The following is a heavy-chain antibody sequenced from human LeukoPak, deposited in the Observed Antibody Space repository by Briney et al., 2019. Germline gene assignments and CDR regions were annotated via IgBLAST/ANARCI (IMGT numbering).Heavy chain of an antibody. J-gene: IGHJ3*02. V-gene: IGHV3-48*02. CDR3: ARDRYCGGDCSDAFDI. Sequence: GGSLRLSCAASGFTFSNYNMNWVRLVPGKGLEWVSYISSSSSAIYYTHSVRGRFTISRDNAKASLYLQMNSLRDEDTAVYYCARDRYCGGDCSDAFDIWGRGTTVTVSS. CDR2: ISSSSSAI. D-gene: IGHD2-21*02. CDR1: GFTFSNYN.